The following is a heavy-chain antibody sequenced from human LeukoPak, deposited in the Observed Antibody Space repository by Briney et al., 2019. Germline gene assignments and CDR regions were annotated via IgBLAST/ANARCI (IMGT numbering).Heavy chain of an antibody. V-gene: IGHV4-34*01. D-gene: IGHD2-8*01. Sequence: SETLSLTCAVYGESFSGYYWSWIRQPPGKGLEWIGEINHSGSANYIPSLKSRVTISVDKSKNQFSLKLSSVTAADTAMYYCARTMGYAAGRGRDVFDMWGQGTIVIVSS. J-gene: IGHJ3*02. CDR2: INHSGSA. CDR3: ARTMGYAAGRGRDVFDM. CDR1: GESFSGYY.